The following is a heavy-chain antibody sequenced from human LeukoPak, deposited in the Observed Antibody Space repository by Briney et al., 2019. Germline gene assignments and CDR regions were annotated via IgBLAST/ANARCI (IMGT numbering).Heavy chain of an antibody. CDR2: ISAYNGNT. CDR3: ARDGSRWLQLQTFDY. V-gene: IGHV1-18*03. D-gene: IGHD5-24*01. Sequence: GASVKVSCKASGYTFTSYGISWVRQAPGQGLEWMGWISAYNGNTNYAQKLQGRVTMTTDTSTSTAYMELRSLRSEDMALYYCARDGSRWLQLQTFDYWGQGTLVTVSS. J-gene: IGHJ4*02. CDR1: GYTFTSYG.